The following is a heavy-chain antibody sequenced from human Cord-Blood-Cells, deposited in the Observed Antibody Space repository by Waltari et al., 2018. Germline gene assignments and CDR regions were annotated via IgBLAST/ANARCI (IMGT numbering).Heavy chain of an antibody. CDR3: AKDRNIVVVVAPDY. J-gene: IGHJ4*02. CDR2: ISYDGSNK. V-gene: IGHV3-30*18. D-gene: IGHD2-15*01. Sequence: QVQLVESGGGVVQPGRSLRLSCAASGFTFSSYGMHWVRPAPGKGLEWVAVISYDGSNKYYADSVKGLFTISRDNSKNTLYLQMNSLRAEDTDVYYCAKDRNIVVVVAPDYWGQGTLVTVSS. CDR1: GFTFSSYG.